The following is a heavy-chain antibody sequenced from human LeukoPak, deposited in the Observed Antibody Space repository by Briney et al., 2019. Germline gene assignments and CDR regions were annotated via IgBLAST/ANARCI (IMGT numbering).Heavy chain of an antibody. CDR3: AKDTLGSIAAAGQSVDY. D-gene: IGHD6-13*01. CDR1: GFTFSSYG. CDR2: ISGSGGST. Sequence: PGGSLRLSCAASGFTFSSYGMSWVRQAPGKGLEWVSAISGSGGSTYYADSVKGRFTISRDNSKNTLYLQMNSLRAEDTAVYYCAKDTLGSIAAAGQSVDYWGQGTLVTVSS. V-gene: IGHV3-23*01. J-gene: IGHJ4*02.